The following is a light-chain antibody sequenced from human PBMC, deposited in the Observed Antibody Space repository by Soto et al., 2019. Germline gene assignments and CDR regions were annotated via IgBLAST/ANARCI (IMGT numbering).Light chain of an antibody. J-gene: IGLJ2*01. Sequence: SYELTQPPSVSGAPGKTARITCGGTNIGSKSVHWYPQKPGQAPVLVIYYDNDRPSGIPERFSGSNSGNTATLTISRVEAGDEADYYCQVWDSSSDHVVFGGGTKVTVL. CDR1: NIGSKS. CDR3: QVWDSSSDHVV. CDR2: YDN. V-gene: IGLV3-21*04.